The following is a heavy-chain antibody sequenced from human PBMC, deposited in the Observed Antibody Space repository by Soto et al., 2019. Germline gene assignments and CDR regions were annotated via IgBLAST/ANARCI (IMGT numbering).Heavy chain of an antibody. D-gene: IGHD2-2*01. CDR2: INPQTGGT. J-gene: IGHJ6*02. CDR1: GYTFTGYY. Sequence: ASVKVSCKASGYTFTGYYIHWVREAPGQGLEWMGWINPQTGGTSYAQKFQGRVTLSRDTSINTAYLELSRLAFDDAAVYFCARERYQVISDGMDVWGQGTTVTVSS. CDR3: ARERYQVISDGMDV. V-gene: IGHV1-2*02.